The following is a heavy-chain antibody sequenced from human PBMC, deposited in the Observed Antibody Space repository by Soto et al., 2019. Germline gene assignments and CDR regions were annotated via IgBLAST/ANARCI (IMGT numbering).Heavy chain of an antibody. CDR2: ISSSGNTI. J-gene: IGHJ5*02. Sequence: GGSLRLSCAASGFNFNSYEMNWLRHAPGKGLEWISYISSSGNTIYYADSVKGRFTISRDNAKNSLFLQMNSLRAEDTAVYYCARGVYDSNGYSYPWGQGTLVTVSS. V-gene: IGHV3-48*03. CDR1: GFNFNSYE. CDR3: ARGVYDSNGYSYP. D-gene: IGHD3-22*01.